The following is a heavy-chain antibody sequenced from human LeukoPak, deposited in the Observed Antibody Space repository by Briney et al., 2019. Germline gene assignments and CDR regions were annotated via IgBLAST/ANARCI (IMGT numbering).Heavy chain of an antibody. J-gene: IGHJ4*02. Sequence: GASVKVSCKASGYTFTGYYMHWVRQAPGQGPEWMGRINPNSGGTNYAQKFQGRVTVTRDTSTSTVHMELSGLRSEDTAVYYCARDQEAFDYWGQGTLVTVSS. CDR2: INPNSGGT. CDR1: GYTFTGYY. CDR3: ARDQEAFDY. V-gene: IGHV1-2*06.